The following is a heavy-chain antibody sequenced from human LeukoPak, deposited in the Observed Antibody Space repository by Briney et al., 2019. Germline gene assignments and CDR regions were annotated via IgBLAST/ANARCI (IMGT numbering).Heavy chain of an antibody. V-gene: IGHV3-21*01. CDR2: ISSSSSYI. Sequence: GALILSCAASGFTFSSYSMNWVRQAPGKGLEWVSSISSSSSYIYYADSVKGRFTISRDNAKNSLYLQMNSLRAEDTAVYYCPTGPPFDIWGQGTMVTVSS. J-gene: IGHJ3*02. CDR1: GFTFSSYS. CDR3: PTGPPFDI.